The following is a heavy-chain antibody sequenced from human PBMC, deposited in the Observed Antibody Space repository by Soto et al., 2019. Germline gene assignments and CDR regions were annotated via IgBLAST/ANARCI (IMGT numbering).Heavy chain of an antibody. V-gene: IGHV4-59*01. D-gene: IGHD5-18*01. Sequence: ASETLSLTCTVSGGSISSYYWSWIRQPPGKGLEWIGYIYYSGSTNYNPSLKSRVTISVDTSKNQFSLKLSSVTAADTAVYYCARIKTWLQLWRNDAFDIWGQGTMVTVSS. CDR2: IYYSGST. CDR3: ARIKTWLQLWRNDAFDI. J-gene: IGHJ3*02. CDR1: GGSISSYY.